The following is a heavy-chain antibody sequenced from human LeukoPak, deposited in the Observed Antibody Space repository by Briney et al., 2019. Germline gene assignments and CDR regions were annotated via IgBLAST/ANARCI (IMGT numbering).Heavy chain of an antibody. Sequence: GGSLRLSCAASGFTFSNYWMTWVRQAPGKGLEWVANIKKEGSEKYYVDSVKGRFTISRDNAKNSLYLQMNSLRAEDTAVYYCARDGGDYDFWSRFPAGALDSWGQGTLVTVSS. CDR2: IKKEGSEK. CDR3: ARDGGDYDFWSRFPAGALDS. V-gene: IGHV3-7*01. D-gene: IGHD3-3*01. J-gene: IGHJ4*02. CDR1: GFTFSNYW.